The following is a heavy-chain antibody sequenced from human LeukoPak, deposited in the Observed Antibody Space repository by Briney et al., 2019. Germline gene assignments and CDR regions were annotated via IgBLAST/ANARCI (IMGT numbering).Heavy chain of an antibody. Sequence: SQTLSLTCTVSGGSISSGDYYWSWIRQPPGKGLEWIGYIYYSGSTYYNPSLKSRVTISVDTSKNQFSLKLSSVTAADTAVYYCASRYCGGDCYSRFGPNYFDYWGQGTLVTVSS. CDR3: ASRYCGGDCYSRFGPNYFDY. CDR2: IYYSGST. J-gene: IGHJ4*02. D-gene: IGHD2-21*02. CDR1: GGSISSGDYY. V-gene: IGHV4-30-4*01.